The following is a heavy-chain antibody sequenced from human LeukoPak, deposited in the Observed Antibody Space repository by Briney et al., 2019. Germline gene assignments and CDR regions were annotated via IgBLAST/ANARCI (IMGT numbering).Heavy chain of an antibody. Sequence: GGSLRLSCAASGFTSDDYDMSWVRQAPGKGLEWVSGINWNGGSTGYADSVKGRFTISRDNAKNSLYLQMNSLRAEDTALYYCARRDSSGYYGYFDYWGQGTLVAVSS. CDR2: INWNGGST. CDR1: GFTSDDYD. D-gene: IGHD3-22*01. CDR3: ARRDSSGYYGYFDY. V-gene: IGHV3-20*04. J-gene: IGHJ4*02.